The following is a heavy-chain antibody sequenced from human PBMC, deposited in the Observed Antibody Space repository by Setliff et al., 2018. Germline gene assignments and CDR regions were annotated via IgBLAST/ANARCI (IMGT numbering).Heavy chain of an antibody. J-gene: IGHJ6*03. Sequence: ASVKVSCKASGYTFAGYYMHWVRQAPGQGLEWMGRINPNSGGTNYAQKFQGRVTMTRDTSISTAYMELSRLRSDDTAVYYCARVKAPALYYYMDVWGKGTTVTVSS. CDR3: ARVKAPALYYYMDV. D-gene: IGHD3-16*02. CDR2: INPNSGGT. V-gene: IGHV1-2*06. CDR1: GYTFAGYY.